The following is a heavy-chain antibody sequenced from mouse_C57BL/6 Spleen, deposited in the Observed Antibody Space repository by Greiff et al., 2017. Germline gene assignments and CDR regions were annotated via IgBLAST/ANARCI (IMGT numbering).Heavy chain of an antibody. J-gene: IGHJ4*01. CDR2: IYPGDGDT. V-gene: IGHV1-80*01. CDR1: GYAFSSYW. CDR3: ARSDPFYAMDY. Sequence: QVQLQQSGAELVKPGASVKISCKASGYAFSSYWMHWVKQRPGKGLEWIGQIYPGDGDTNYNGKFKGKATLTADKSSSTSYMQLSSLTSEDSAVYFCARSDPFYAMDYWGQGTSVTVSS.